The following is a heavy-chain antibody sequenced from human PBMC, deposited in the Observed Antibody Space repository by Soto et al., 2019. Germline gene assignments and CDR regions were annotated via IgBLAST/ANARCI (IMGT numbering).Heavy chain of an antibody. V-gene: IGHV3-23*01. CDR2: ITEDGGGT. CDR3: AKGRNGVDV. CDR1: GFTFSSYA. J-gene: IGHJ6*02. Sequence: GGSLRLSCAASGFTFSSYAMTWARQAPGKGLEWVSAITEDGGGTYYADSVKGRFTISRDNSKNTLYLQMNSLRAEDTAIFYCAKGRNGVDVWGQGPTVTVSS.